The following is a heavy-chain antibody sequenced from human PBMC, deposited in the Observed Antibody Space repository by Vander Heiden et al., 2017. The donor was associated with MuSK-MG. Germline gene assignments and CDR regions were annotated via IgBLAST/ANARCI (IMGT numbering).Heavy chain of an antibody. Sequence: QVQLQQWGAGLLKPSETLSLTCAVYGGSFSGYYWSWTRQPPGKGLEWIGEINHSGSTNYNPSLKSRVTISVDTSKNQFSLKLSSVTAADTAVYYCARYCYNSGSYYFDYWGQGTLVTVSS. CDR3: ARYCYNSGSYYFDY. V-gene: IGHV4-34*01. J-gene: IGHJ4*02. CDR1: GGSFSGYY. CDR2: INHSGST. D-gene: IGHD1-26*01.